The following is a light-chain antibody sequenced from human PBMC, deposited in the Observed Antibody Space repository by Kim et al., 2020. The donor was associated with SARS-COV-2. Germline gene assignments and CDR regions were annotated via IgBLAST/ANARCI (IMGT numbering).Light chain of an antibody. Sequence: VTSSCSGSRSNVGANSVTWYQQLPGTAPNLLIYNDNQRPSGVPDRFSGSKSGTSASLAISGLQSDDEADYYCAAWDDSLGGLWVFGGGTKLTVL. J-gene: IGLJ3*02. CDR2: NDN. CDR1: RSNVGANS. CDR3: AAWDDSLGGLWV. V-gene: IGLV1-44*01.